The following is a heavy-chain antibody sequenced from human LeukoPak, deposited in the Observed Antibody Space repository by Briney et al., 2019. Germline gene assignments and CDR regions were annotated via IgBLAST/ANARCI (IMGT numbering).Heavy chain of an antibody. CDR3: ASSVVVPAAIN. J-gene: IGHJ4*02. D-gene: IGHD2-2*02. Sequence: SETLSLTCTVYGGSFSGYYWSWIRQPPGKGLEWIGEINHSGSTNYNPSLKSRVTISVDTSKNQFSLKLSSVTAADTAVYYCASSVVVPAAINWGQGTLVTVSS. V-gene: IGHV4-34*01. CDR2: INHSGST. CDR1: GGSFSGYY.